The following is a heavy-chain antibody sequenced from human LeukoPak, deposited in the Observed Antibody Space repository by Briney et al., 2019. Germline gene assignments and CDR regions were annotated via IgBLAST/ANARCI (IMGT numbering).Heavy chain of an antibody. J-gene: IGHJ4*02. V-gene: IGHV1-8*02. CDR1: GYTFTSYG. CDR2: MNPTSGNT. D-gene: IGHD6-13*01. CDR3: AISRGY. Sequence: ASVKVSCKASGYTFTSYGISWVRQAAGQGLEWVGWMNPTSGNTGFTQKFQGRVTLTRSTSISTAYMELSSLRSEDTAIYYCAISRGYWGQGTLVTVSS.